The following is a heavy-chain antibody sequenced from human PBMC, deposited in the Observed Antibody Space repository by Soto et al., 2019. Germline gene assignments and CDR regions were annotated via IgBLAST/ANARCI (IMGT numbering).Heavy chain of an antibody. CDR1: GFTFRGHA. CDR3: AKAFYGAGSYYTLSFDF. Sequence: GGSLRLSCEGSGFTFRGHAMNWVRQAPGKGLEWVSAISDDGNTDYADSVKGRFTASRDNSRNILFLQMNFLRAEDTALYYCAKAFYGAGSYYTLSFDFWGQGALVTVSS. CDR2: ISDDGNT. J-gene: IGHJ4*02. D-gene: IGHD3-10*01. V-gene: IGHV3-23*01.